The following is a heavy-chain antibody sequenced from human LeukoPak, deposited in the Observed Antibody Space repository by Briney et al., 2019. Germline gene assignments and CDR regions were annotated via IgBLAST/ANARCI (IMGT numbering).Heavy chain of an antibody. V-gene: IGHV1-2*02. CDR3: ASVVDNYYYYYYMDV. J-gene: IGHJ6*03. CDR1: GYTFTGYY. Sequence: ASVKVSCKASGYTFTGYYMHWVRQAPGQGPEWMGWINPNSGGTNYAQKFQGRVTMTRDTSISTAYMELSRLRSDDTAVYYCASVVDNYYYYYYMDVWGKGTTVTVSS. D-gene: IGHD3/OR15-3a*01. CDR2: INPNSGGT.